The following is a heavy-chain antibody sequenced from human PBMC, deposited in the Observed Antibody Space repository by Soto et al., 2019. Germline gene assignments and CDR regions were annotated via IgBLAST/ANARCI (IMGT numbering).Heavy chain of an antibody. V-gene: IGHV4-39*01. D-gene: IGHD3-22*01. Sequence: SETLSLTCTVSGASLTSGNYFWGWIRQPPGKGLEWIASAYPGGMTYYTPSLKSRVTISVDASKSQFSLRLNSVTAADTAVYYCATAPETSAPAGYYVNGFDPWGQGTLVTVSS. CDR3: ATAPETSAPAGYYVNGFDP. CDR2: AYPGGMT. CDR1: GASLTSGNYF. J-gene: IGHJ5*02.